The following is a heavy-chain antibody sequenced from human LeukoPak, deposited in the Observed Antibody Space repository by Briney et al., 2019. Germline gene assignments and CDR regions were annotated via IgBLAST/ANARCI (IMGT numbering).Heavy chain of an antibody. D-gene: IGHD5-18*01. CDR3: ARGSNSWIQLWFNWFDP. J-gene: IGHJ5*02. Sequence: GSLRLSCAASGFTFSSYSMNWVRQPPGKGLEWIGEINHSGSTNYNPSLKSRVTISVDTSKNQFSLKLSSVTAADTAVYYCARGSNSWIQLWFNWFDPWGQGTLVTVSS. V-gene: IGHV4-34*01. CDR1: GFTFSSYS. CDR2: INHSGST.